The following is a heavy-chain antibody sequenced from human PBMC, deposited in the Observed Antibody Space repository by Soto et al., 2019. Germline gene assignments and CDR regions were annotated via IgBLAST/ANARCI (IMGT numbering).Heavy chain of an antibody. J-gene: IGHJ4*02. V-gene: IGHV1-18*01. CDR3: ARGRYGDY. CDR1: GYAFTTYG. Sequence: QVHLVQSGAEVKKPGASVKVSCQGSGYAFTTYGITWVRQAPGQGLEWMGWISAHNGNTNYAQKLQGRVTVTRDTSTSTAYRELRSLRYDDTAVYDCARGRYGDYWGQGALVTVYS. D-gene: IGHD1-1*01. CDR2: ISAHNGNT.